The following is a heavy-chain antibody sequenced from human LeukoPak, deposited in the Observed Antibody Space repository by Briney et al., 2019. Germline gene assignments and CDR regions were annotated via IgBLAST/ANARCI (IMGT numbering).Heavy chain of an antibody. CDR3: VRGTSRDYGYGGDDPY. D-gene: IGHD2-21*02. CDR1: DFTFSTYW. J-gene: IGHJ4*02. V-gene: IGHV3-74*01. Sequence: GGSLRLSCAVSDFTFSTYWMHWVRQAPGKGLVWVSRISRDGNSRTYADSVMGRFTISRDNRKDTLYLQMDSLRAEDTAVYYCVRGTSRDYGYGGDDPYWGQGTLVIVYS. CDR2: ISRDGNSR.